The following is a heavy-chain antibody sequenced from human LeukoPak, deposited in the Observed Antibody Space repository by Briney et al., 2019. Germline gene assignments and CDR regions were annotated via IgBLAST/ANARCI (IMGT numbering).Heavy chain of an antibody. CDR3: ERPANGMDV. CDR2: IYYSGST. CDR1: GGSISSSSYY. J-gene: IGHJ6*02. Sequence: SETLSLTCTVSGGSISSSSYYWGWIRQPPGKGLEWIGSIYYSGSTYYNPSLKSRVTISVDTSKNRFSLKLSSVTAADTAVYFCERPANGMDVWGQGTTVTVSS. V-gene: IGHV4-39*01.